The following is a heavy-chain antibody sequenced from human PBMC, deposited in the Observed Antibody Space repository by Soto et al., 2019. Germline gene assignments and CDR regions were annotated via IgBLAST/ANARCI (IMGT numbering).Heavy chain of an antibody. CDR3: AKAGTSHGLYDFWSGYYPVGYYYYMDV. CDR1: GFIFSEYA. V-gene: IGHV3-23*01. J-gene: IGHJ6*03. Sequence: PGGSLRLSCAASGFIFSEYAMTWVRQAPGKGLEWVSAISGSGGSTYYAGSVKGRFTISRDNSKNTLYLQMNSLRAEDTAVYYCAKAGTSHGLYDFWSGYYPVGYYYYMDVWGKGPTVTVSS. D-gene: IGHD3-3*01. CDR2: ISGSGGST.